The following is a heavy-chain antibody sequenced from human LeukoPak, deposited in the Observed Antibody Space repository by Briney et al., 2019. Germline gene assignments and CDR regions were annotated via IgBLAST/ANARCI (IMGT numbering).Heavy chain of an antibody. J-gene: IGHJ4*02. CDR1: GFTFRSYS. D-gene: IGHD5-24*01. CDR3: ARDAGGMTTIVNLDF. Sequence: GGSLRLSCAASGFTFRSYSMNWVRQAPGKGLEWVSSISGNDYIYYADSVKGRFTISRDNAKNSLSLQMNSLRAEDTAVYYCARDAGGMTTIVNLDFWGQGTLVTVSS. CDR2: ISGNDYI. V-gene: IGHV3-21*01.